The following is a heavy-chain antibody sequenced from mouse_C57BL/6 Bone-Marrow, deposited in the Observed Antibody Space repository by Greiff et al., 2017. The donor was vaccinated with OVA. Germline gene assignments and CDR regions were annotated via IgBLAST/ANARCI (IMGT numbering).Heavy chain of an antibody. D-gene: IGHD2-3*01. CDR3: VRDGYYQFAY. CDR2: IRSKSNNYAT. J-gene: IGHJ3*01. V-gene: IGHV10-1*01. Sequence: EVKLMESGGGLVQPKGSLKLSCAASGFSFNTYAMNWVRQAPGKGLEWVARIRSKSNNYATYYADSVKDRFTISRDDSESMLYLQMNNLKTEDTAMYYCVRDGYYQFAYWGQGTLVTVSA. CDR1: GFSFNTYA.